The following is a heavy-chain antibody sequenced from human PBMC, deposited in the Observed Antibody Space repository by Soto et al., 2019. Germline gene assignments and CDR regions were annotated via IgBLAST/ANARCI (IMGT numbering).Heavy chain of an antibody. CDR1: GFTFSNYA. V-gene: IGHV3-23*01. CDR2: ISGSGGST. CDR3: AKDPGPFIYCSSISCYTGGPDY. J-gene: IGHJ4*02. D-gene: IGHD2-2*02. Sequence: GGSLRLSCAASGFTFSNYAMNWVRQAPGKGLEWVSAISGSGGSTNYAESVKGRFTISRDNSKNTLFLQMNSLRAEDTAVYYCAKDPGPFIYCSSISCYTGGPDYWGQGTLVTVSS.